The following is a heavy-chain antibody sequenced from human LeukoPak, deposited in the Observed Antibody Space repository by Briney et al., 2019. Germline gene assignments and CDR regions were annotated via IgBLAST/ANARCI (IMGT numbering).Heavy chain of an antibody. CDR3: ARGGRVVVIDDAFDI. Sequence: GESLKISCKGSGYSFTSYWIGWVRQMPGKGLEWVGIIYPGDSDTRYSPSFQGQVTISADKSISTAYLQWSSLKASDTAMYYCARGGRVVVIDDAFDIWGQETMVTVSS. D-gene: IGHD3-22*01. CDR2: IYPGDSDT. V-gene: IGHV5-51*01. J-gene: IGHJ3*02. CDR1: GYSFTSYW.